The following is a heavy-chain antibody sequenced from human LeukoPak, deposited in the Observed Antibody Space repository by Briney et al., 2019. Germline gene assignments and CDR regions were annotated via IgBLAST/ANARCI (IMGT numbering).Heavy chain of an antibody. D-gene: IGHD1-26*01. Sequence: GGSLRLSCAASGFTFSSYAMHWVRQAPGKGLEWVAFIRYDGSNKYYADSVKGRFTISRDNSKNTLYLQVNSLRAEDTALYYCAKEVGFYYYYYMDVWGKGATVTASS. CDR3: AKEVGFYYYYYMDV. V-gene: IGHV3-30*02. CDR1: GFTFSSYA. J-gene: IGHJ6*03. CDR2: IRYDGSNK.